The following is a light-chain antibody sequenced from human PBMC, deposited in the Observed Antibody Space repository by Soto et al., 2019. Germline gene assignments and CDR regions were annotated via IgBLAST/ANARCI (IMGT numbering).Light chain of an antibody. J-gene: IGKJ5*01. CDR1: QGISSW. CDR3: QQYNSYSPIT. V-gene: IGKV1D-16*01. Sequence: DIQMTQSPSSVSASVGDRVTITCRASQGISSWLAWYQQKPGKAPNLLIYTASTLQTGVPSRFSGSGSGTEFTLTISSLQPDDFATYYCQQYNSYSPITFGQGTRLEIK. CDR2: TAS.